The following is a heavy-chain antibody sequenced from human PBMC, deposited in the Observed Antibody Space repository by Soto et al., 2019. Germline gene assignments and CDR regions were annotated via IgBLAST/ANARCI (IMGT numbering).Heavy chain of an antibody. J-gene: IGHJ6*02. CDR3: ARESSYGLDV. V-gene: IGHV1-8*01. CDR2: MNPNSGNT. Sequence: QVQLVQSGAAVKQPGASVKVSCKASGYTFTSYDINWVRQAPGQGLEWMGWMNPNSGNTGYAQKFQGRVTMTRNTSITTAYMERSSLRSEDTAVYYCARESSYGLDVWGQGTTVTVSS. D-gene: IGHD6-6*01. CDR1: GYTFTSYD.